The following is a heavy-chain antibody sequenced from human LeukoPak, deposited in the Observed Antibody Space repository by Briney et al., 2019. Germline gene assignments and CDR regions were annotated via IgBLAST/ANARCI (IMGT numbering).Heavy chain of an antibody. CDR3: ARDQLDGYNRAFDI. D-gene: IGHD5-24*01. V-gene: IGHV4-4*02. J-gene: IGHJ3*02. CDR2: IYHSGST. Sequence: SETLSLTCAVSGGSISSNNCWSWVRQPPGKGLEWIGEIYHSGSTNYNPSLKSRVTIDKSKNQFSLKLSSVTAEDTAVYYCARDQLDGYNRAFDIWGQGTMVTVSS. CDR1: GGSISSNNC.